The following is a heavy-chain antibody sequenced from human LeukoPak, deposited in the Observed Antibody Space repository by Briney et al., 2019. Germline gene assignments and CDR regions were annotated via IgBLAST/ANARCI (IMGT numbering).Heavy chain of an antibody. J-gene: IGHJ5*02. CDR1: GDSISSYY. Sequence: PSETLSLTCTVSGDSISSYYWSWIRQPAGKGLEWIGRIYTSGGTNYNPSLKSRVTMSVDTSKNQFSLKLSSVTAADTAVYYCAREEQQLDGWENWFDPWGQGTLVTVSS. D-gene: IGHD6-13*01. CDR2: IYTSGGT. CDR3: AREEQQLDGWENWFDP. V-gene: IGHV4-4*07.